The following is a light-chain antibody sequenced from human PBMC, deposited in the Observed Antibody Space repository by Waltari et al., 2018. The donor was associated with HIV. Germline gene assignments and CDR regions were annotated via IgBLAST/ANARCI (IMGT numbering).Light chain of an antibody. V-gene: IGLV3-1*01. J-gene: IGLJ2*01. CDR2: QSS. CDR1: KLGDTY. CDR3: QAWDSSSAVV. Sequence: SYELTQSPSVSVSPGQTASITCSGDKLGDTYVSWYQQKPGQSPVLVIYQSSKRPSAIPVRSSASNSGDRATLTISGTQAVDEADYYCQAWDSSSAVVFGGGTKLTVL.